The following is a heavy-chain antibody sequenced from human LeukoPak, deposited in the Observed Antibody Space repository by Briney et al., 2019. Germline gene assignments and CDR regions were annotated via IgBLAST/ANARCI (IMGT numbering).Heavy chain of an antibody. Sequence: GGSLRLSCAASGFTFSTYWMSWVRQAPGKGLEWVATIRQDGSEKHYVDSVEGRFTISRDNAKNSLYLQMNSLRDEDTAVYYCARDLDHAFDIWGQGTKVTVSS. CDR2: IRQDGSEK. J-gene: IGHJ3*02. CDR1: GFTFSTYW. CDR3: ARDLDHAFDI. V-gene: IGHV3-7*01.